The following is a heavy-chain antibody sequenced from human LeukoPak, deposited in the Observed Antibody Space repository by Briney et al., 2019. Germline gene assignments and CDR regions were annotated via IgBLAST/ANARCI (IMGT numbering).Heavy chain of an antibody. Sequence: GASVKVSCKASGYTFTGYYMHWVRQAPGQGLEWMGWINPNSGGTNYAQKFQGRVTMTRDTSISTAYMELSRLRSDDTAVYYCARDRCTNGVCYPFDYWGQGTLVTVSS. CDR2: INPNSGGT. CDR3: ARDRCTNGVCYPFDY. J-gene: IGHJ4*02. D-gene: IGHD2-8*01. V-gene: IGHV1-2*02. CDR1: GYTFTGYY.